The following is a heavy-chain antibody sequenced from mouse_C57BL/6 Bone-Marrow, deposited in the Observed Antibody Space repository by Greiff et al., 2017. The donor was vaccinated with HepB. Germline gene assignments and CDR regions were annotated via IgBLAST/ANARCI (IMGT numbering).Heavy chain of an antibody. CDR3: ARILLRSYYAMDY. Sequence: DVMLVESGGGLVKPGGSLKLSCAASGFTFSDYGMHWVRQAPEKGLEWVAYISSGSSTIYYADTVKGRFTISRDNAKNTLFLQMTSLRSEDTAMYYCARILLRSYYAMDYGGQGTSVTVSS. CDR1: GFTFSDYG. CDR2: ISSGSSTI. V-gene: IGHV5-17*01. J-gene: IGHJ4*01. D-gene: IGHD1-1*01.